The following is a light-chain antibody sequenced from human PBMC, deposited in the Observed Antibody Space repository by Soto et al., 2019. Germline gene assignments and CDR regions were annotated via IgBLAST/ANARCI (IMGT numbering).Light chain of an antibody. V-gene: IGLV3-21*04. CDR3: QVWDSSSDLYV. CDR2: YDS. Sequence: SYELTQPPSVSVAPGKTARITCGGNNIGSKSVHWYQQKPGQAPVLVIYYDSDRPSGIPERFSGSNSGSTATLTISRVEAGDEADYYCQVWDSSSDLYVFGTGTKLTVL. CDR1: NIGSKS. J-gene: IGLJ1*01.